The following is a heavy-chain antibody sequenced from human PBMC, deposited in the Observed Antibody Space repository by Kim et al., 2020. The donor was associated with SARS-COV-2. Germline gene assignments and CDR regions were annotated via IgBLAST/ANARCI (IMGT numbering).Heavy chain of an antibody. J-gene: IGHJ6*02. CDR1: GGSISSGDYY. CDR2: IYYSGST. Sequence: SETLSLTCTVSGGSISSGDYYWSWIRQPPGKGLEWIGYIYYSGSTYYNPSLKSRVTISVDTSKNQFSLKLSSVTAADTAVYYCARVRVTIFGVVIPTNMDVWGQGTTVTVSS. D-gene: IGHD3-3*01. CDR3: ARVRVTIFGVVIPTNMDV. V-gene: IGHV4-30-4*01.